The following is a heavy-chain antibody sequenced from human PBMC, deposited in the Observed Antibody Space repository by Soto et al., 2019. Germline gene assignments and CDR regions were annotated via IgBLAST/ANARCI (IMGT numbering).Heavy chain of an antibody. CDR1: GGTFSDFA. V-gene: IGHV1-69*06. Sequence: QVQLVQSGAEMRKPGSSLRVSCKASGGTFSDFAFSWVRQAPGQGLEWMGGIVPRFGSPNYAQKFGGRVTITADTSTSTVYMELRSLRFDDTAVYFCARDRIQLRLGKYSFNAMDVWGQGTTMTVSS. J-gene: IGHJ6*02. D-gene: IGHD3-16*01. CDR3: ARDRIQLRLGKYSFNAMDV. CDR2: IVPRFGSP.